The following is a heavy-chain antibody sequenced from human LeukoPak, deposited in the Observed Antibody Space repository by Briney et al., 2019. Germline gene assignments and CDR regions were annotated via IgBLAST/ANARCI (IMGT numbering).Heavy chain of an antibody. CDR2: IKSKTDGGTT. V-gene: IGHV3-15*01. J-gene: IGHJ4*02. D-gene: IGHD2-2*01. Sequence: GGSLRLSCAASGFTFSNAWMSWVRQAPGKGLEWVGRIKSKTDGGTTDYAAPVKGRFTISRDDSKSTLYLQMNSLKTEDTAVYYYTTSLDCSSTSCYDISDYWGQGTLVTVSS. CDR3: TTSLDCSSTSCYDISDY. CDR1: GFTFSNAW.